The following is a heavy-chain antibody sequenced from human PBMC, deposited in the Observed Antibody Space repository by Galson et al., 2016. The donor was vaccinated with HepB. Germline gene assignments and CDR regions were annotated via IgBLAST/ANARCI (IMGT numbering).Heavy chain of an antibody. CDR1: GFTFSRFG. V-gene: IGHV3-33*01. CDR3: ARDLWGDCRTTTCSHLDS. CDR2: IWFDGRDA. Sequence: SLRLSCAASGFTFSRFGMHWVRQAPGKGLESVAVIWFDGRDAYYGDSVKGRFTISIDNSNNMLYLQMNSLRVEDTAVYYCARDLWGDCRTTTCSHLDSWGKGTLVTVSS. D-gene: IGHD1-14*01. J-gene: IGHJ4*02.